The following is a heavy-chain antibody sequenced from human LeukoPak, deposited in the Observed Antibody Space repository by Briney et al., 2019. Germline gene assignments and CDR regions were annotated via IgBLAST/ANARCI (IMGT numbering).Heavy chain of an antibody. CDR1: GYIFSSYW. D-gene: IGHD6-13*01. V-gene: IGHV5-51*01. Sequence: PGASLLISCHGSGYIFSSYWIGGVRQLPGKGLEWMGIIYPGDSDTRYSPSCQGQVTISADKSISTANLQWSSPKASDTAMYYCAKAEALASAFDYWGQGTLVTVSS. CDR2: IYPGDSDT. J-gene: IGHJ4*02. CDR3: AKAEALASAFDY.